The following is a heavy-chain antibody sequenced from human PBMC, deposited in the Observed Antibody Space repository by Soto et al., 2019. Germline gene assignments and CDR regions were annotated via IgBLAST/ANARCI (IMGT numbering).Heavy chain of an antibody. CDR1: GYTFTSYG. CDR3: ATDQAMAQFDL. V-gene: IGHV1-18*01. J-gene: IGHJ4*02. CDR2: INAYNGNT. D-gene: IGHD5-18*01. Sequence: QVQLVQSGAEVKKPGASVKVSCKASGYTFTSYGISWVRQAPGQGLEWMGWINAYNGNTKYAQKLQGRVTMTTDPATSTAYMELRTLRSDETGVYYCATDQAMAQFDLWGQASRVTVPS.